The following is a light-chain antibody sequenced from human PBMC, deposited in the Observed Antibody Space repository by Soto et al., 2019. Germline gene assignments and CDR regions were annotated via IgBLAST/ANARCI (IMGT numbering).Light chain of an antibody. Sequence: DIQMTQSPSTLSASVGDRVTITCRASQSISSWLAWYQQKPGKAPKLLIYKASSLESGVPSRFSGSGSGTEFTLTLSSLHPDDFATYYCQQYESYSIAFGQGTRLEIK. CDR3: QQYESYSIA. CDR1: QSISSW. J-gene: IGKJ5*01. V-gene: IGKV1-5*03. CDR2: KAS.